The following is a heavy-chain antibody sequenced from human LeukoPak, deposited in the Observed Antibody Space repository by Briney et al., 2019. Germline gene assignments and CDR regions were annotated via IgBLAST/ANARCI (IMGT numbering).Heavy chain of an antibody. J-gene: IGHJ4*02. Sequence: PSETLSLTCAVSGGSISSSNWWSWVRQPPGKGLEWIGEIYHSGSTNYNPSLKSRVTISVDKSKNQFSLKLSSVTAADTAVYYCARLVQDDILTGYSTYYFDYWGQGTLATVSS. CDR3: ARLVQDDILTGYSTYYFDY. CDR2: IYHSGST. V-gene: IGHV4-4*02. D-gene: IGHD3-9*01. CDR1: GGSISSSNW.